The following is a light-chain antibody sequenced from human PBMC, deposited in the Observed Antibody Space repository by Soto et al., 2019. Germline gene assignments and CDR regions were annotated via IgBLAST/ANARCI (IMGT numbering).Light chain of an antibody. V-gene: IGLV1-40*01. CDR1: ISNIGAGYD. CDR2: RNT. CDR3: QSYDSSLTGYV. J-gene: IGLJ1*01. Sequence: QSVLTQPPSLSGAPGQRVIISCTGSISNIGAGYDVHWYQQLPGTAPRLLIYRNTNRPSGVPDRFSGSKSGTSASLAITGLQAEDEADYYCQSYDSSLTGYVFGTGTKVKVL.